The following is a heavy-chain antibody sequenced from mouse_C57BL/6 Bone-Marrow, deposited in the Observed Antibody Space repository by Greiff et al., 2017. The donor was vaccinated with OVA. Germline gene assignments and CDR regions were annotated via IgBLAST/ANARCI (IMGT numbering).Heavy chain of an antibody. CDR2: IDPETGGT. Sequence: VQLQESGAELVRPGASVTLSCKASGYTFTDYEMHWVKQTPVHGLEWIGAIDPETGGTAYNQKFKGKAILTADKSSSTAYMELRSLTSKDSAVYYCTSITTVVARYYYAMDYWGQGTSVTVSS. CDR1: GYTFTDYE. D-gene: IGHD1-1*01. V-gene: IGHV1-15*01. CDR3: TSITTVVARYYYAMDY. J-gene: IGHJ4*01.